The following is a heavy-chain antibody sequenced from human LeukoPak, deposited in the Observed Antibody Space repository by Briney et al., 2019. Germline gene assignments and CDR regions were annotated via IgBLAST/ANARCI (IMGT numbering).Heavy chain of an antibody. CDR2: ISYDGSNK. Sequence: GGSLRLSCAASGFTFSSYSMNWVRQAPGKGLEWVAVISYDGSNKYYADSVKGRFTISRDNSKNTLYLQMNSLRAEDTAVYYCAKEQYYDILTGHDYYYGMDVWGKGTTVTVSS. J-gene: IGHJ6*04. CDR3: AKEQYYDILTGHDYYYGMDV. V-gene: IGHV3-30*18. CDR1: GFTFSSYS. D-gene: IGHD3-9*01.